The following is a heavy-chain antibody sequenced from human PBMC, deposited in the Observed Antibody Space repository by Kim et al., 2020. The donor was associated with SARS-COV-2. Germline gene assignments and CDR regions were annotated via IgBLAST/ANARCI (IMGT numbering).Heavy chain of an antibody. CDR2: T. V-gene: IGHV4-59*08. Sequence: TNYNPSRKSRITISGDTSKNQFSLKLSSVTAADTAVYYCARHGGSGSYGYWGQGTLVTVSS. CDR3: ARHGGSGSYGY. J-gene: IGHJ4*02. D-gene: IGHD3-10*01.